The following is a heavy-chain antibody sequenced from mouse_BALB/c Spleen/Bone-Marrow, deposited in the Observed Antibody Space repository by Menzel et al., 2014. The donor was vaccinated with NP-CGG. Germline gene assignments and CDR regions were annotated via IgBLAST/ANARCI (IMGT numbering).Heavy chain of an antibody. V-gene: IGHV5-17*02. Sequence: EVKLVESGGGLVQPGGSRKLSCAASGFTFSSFGMHWARQAPEKGLEWVAYISSGSSTIYYADTVKGRFTISRDNPKNTLFLQMTSLRSEDTAMYYCARSSYGYDRQAYFFDYWGQGTTLTVSS. CDR3: ARSSYGYDRQAYFFDY. CDR1: GFTFSSFG. J-gene: IGHJ2*01. CDR2: ISSGSSTI. D-gene: IGHD2-2*01.